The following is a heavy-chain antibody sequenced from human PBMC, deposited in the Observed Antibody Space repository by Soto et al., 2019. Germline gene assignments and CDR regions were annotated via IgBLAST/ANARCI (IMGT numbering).Heavy chain of an antibody. CDR3: ARDDHASHHGSTGTYVSSDYNDYYGMDV. CDR2: VSAYTGDT. V-gene: IGHV1-18*01. J-gene: IGHJ6*02. CDR1: GYTFSDYG. Sequence: QVLLLQSGAEVNQPGASVKVSCKTSGYTFSDYGISWVRQAPGQGLQWMGWVSAYTGDTNYAQNLQGRVTISTDTSTSTAYTVLTIMGSDDTAVYYCARDDHASHHGSTGTYVSSDYNDYYGMDVWGQGTTVTVSS. D-gene: IGHD3-22*01.